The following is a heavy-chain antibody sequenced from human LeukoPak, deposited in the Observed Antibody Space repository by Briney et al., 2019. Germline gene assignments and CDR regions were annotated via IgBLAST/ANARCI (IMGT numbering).Heavy chain of an antibody. CDR3: AIYRTPYYYDSSGYYDNWFDP. J-gene: IGHJ5*02. V-gene: IGHV4-31*03. CDR1: GGSISSGGYY. Sequence: SETLSLTCTVSGGSISSGGYYWSWIRQHPGKGLEWIGYIYYSGGTYYNPSLKSRVTISVDTSKNQFSLKLSSVTAADTAVYYCAIYRTPYYYDSSGYYDNWFDPWGQGTLVTVSS. CDR2: IYYSGGT. D-gene: IGHD3-22*01.